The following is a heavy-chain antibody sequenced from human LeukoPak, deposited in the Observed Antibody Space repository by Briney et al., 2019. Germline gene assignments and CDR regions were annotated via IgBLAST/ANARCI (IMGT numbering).Heavy chain of an antibody. J-gene: IGHJ5*02. Sequence: GGSLRLSCAASGFTFSSYSMNWVRQAPGKGLEWVSYISSSSSTIYYADSVKGRFTISRDNAKNSLYLQMNSLRAEDTAVYYCASSPIDMQQPPTWGQGTLVTVSS. CDR1: GFTFSSYS. V-gene: IGHV3-48*01. CDR2: ISSSSSTI. CDR3: ASSPIDMQQPPT. D-gene: IGHD6-13*01.